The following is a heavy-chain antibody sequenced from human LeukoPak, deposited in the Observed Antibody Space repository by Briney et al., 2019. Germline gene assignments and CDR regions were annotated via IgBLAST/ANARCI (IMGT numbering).Heavy chain of an antibody. J-gene: IGHJ6*04. Sequence: SETLSLTCAVYGGSFSGYYWSWIRQPPGKGLEWIGEVNHSGSTNYNPSLKSRVTISVDTSKNQFSLKLRSVTAADTAVYYCARLSMVRARGRPLYYYGMDVWGKGTTVTVSS. CDR1: GGSFSGYY. CDR3: ARLSMVRARGRPLYYYGMDV. CDR2: VNHSGST. D-gene: IGHD3-10*01. V-gene: IGHV4-34*01.